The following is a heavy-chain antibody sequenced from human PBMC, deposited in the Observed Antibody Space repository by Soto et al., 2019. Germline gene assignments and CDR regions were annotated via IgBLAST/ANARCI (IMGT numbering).Heavy chain of an antibody. CDR1: GFSLSTSGVG. V-gene: IGHV2-5*01. CDR3: AHRDSIALFDY. J-gene: IGHJ4*02. Sequence: XGATLVNPTQTLALTCTFSGFSLSTSGVGVGWIRQPPEKALEWLALIYWNEDKRYSPSLKSRLTITKDTSKNQVVLTMNNMDPVDTATYYCAHRDSIALFDYWGQGTLVTVSS. D-gene: IGHD6-13*01. CDR2: IYWNEDK.